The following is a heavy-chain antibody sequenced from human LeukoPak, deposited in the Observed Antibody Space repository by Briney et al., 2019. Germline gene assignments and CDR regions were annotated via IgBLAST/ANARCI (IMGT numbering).Heavy chain of an antibody. Sequence: PGGSLRPSCAASGFSLSGYWMSWVRQAPGKGPEWVANIKEDGSRRYYSESVRGRFTISRDNSENSLYLQMNSLRAEDTAVYYCATHWRGRWGQGTLVTVSS. CDR1: GFSLSGYW. V-gene: IGHV3-7*03. CDR2: IKEDGSRR. CDR3: ATHWRGR. J-gene: IGHJ4*02. D-gene: IGHD1-1*01.